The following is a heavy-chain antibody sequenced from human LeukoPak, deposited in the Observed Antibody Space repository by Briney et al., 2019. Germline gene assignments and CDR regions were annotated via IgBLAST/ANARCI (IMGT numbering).Heavy chain of an antibody. CDR3: ARAGGMWGDDAFDI. D-gene: IGHD3-16*01. J-gene: IGHJ3*02. V-gene: IGHV4-4*02. CDR1: GGSISSGNW. CDR2: IYHSGST. Sequence: SGTLSLTCAVSGGSISSGNWWSWVRQPPGKGLEWIGEIYHSGSTNYNPSLKSRVTISVDTSKNQFSLKLSSVTAADTAVYYCARAGGMWGDDAFDIWGQGTMVTVSS.